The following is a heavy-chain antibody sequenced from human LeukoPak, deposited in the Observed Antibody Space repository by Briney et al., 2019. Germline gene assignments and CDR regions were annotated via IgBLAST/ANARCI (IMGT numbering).Heavy chain of an antibody. Sequence: GASVKVSCKASGYTFTSYDINWVRQATGRGLEWMGWMNPNSGNTGYAQKFQGRVTMTRNTSISTAYMELSSLRSEDTAVYYCARGYTIFGVVIISSVTNFDYWGQGTLVTVSS. CDR1: GYTFTSYD. D-gene: IGHD3-3*01. CDR3: ARGYTIFGVVIISSVTNFDY. J-gene: IGHJ4*02. CDR2: MNPNSGNT. V-gene: IGHV1-8*01.